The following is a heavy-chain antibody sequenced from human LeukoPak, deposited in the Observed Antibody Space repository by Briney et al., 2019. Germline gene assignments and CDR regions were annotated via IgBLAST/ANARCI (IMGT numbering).Heavy chain of an antibody. D-gene: IGHD2-2*01. CDR3: ARDGGIIVVVPAVDY. CDR1: GCTFTSYG. V-gene: IGHV1-18*04. CDR2: ISAYNGNT. Sequence: ASVKVSCKASGCTFTSYGISWVRQAPGQGLEWLGWISAYNGNTNYAQKLQGRATMTTDTSTSTAYMELTSLRSDDTAVYYCARDGGIIVVVPAVDYWGQGTLVTVSS. J-gene: IGHJ4*02.